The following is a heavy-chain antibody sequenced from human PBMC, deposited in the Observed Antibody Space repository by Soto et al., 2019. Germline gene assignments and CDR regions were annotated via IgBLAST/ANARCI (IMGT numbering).Heavy chain of an antibody. Sequence: PSQTLSLTCAISGDSVSSNSAAWNWIRQSPSRGLEWLGRTYYRSKWHNNYAVSVKSRITINPDTSKNHFSLQLNSVTPEDTAVYYCARANEYTSSSGMDVWGQGTTVTV. CDR2: TYYRSKWHN. J-gene: IGHJ6*02. V-gene: IGHV6-1*01. D-gene: IGHD6-6*01. CDR3: ARANEYTSSSGMDV. CDR1: GDSVSSNSAA.